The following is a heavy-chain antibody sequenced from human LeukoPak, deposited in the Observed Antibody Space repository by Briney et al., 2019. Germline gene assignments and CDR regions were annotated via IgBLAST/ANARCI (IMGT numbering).Heavy chain of an antibody. CDR1: GYTFTSYY. D-gene: IGHD6-13*01. Sequence: ASVKVSCKASGYTFTSYYMHWVRQAPGQGLEWMGIINPSGGGTSYAQKFQGRVTMTRDMSTSTVYMELSSLRSEDTAVYYCASSLLERGYTLDYWGQGTLVTVSS. J-gene: IGHJ4*02. CDR3: ASSLLERGYTLDY. V-gene: IGHV1-46*01. CDR2: INPSGGGT.